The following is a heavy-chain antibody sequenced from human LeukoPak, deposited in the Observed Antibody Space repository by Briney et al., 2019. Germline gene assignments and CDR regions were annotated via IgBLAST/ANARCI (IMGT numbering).Heavy chain of an antibody. J-gene: IGHJ4*02. CDR3: ARGVRGYSYGFDY. CDR1: GGSISSSSYY. Sequence: SETLSLTCTVSGGSISSSSYYWGWIRQPPGKGLEWIGSIYYSGSTYYNPSLKSRVTISVDTSKNQFSLKLSSVTAADTAVYYCARGVRGYSYGFDYWGQGTLVTVSS. V-gene: IGHV4-39*07. D-gene: IGHD5-18*01. CDR2: IYYSGST.